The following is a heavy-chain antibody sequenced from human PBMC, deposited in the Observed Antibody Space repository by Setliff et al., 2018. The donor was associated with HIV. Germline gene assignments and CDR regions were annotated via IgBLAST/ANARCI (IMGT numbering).Heavy chain of an antibody. CDR2: TNHSGST. D-gene: IGHD6-13*01. Sequence: SETLSLTCAVYGGSFSGYYWSWIRQPPGKGLEWIGETNHSGSTNFNPSLKSRVTISVDTSKNQFSLKLSSVTAADTAVYYCARGGLTAAGTLLLVGYFDYWGQGTLVTVSS. V-gene: IGHV4-34*01. CDR3: ARGGLTAAGTLLLVGYFDY. CDR1: GGSFSGYY. J-gene: IGHJ4*02.